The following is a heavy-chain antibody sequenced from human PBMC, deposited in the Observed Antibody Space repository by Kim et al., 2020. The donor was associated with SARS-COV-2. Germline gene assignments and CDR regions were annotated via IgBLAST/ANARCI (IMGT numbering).Heavy chain of an antibody. V-gene: IGHV3-23*01. D-gene: IGHD5-12*01. CDR3: AKVGSGAYVGRDSFEY. J-gene: IGHJ4*02. Sequence: GGSLRLSCVTSGFTFSSHAMSWFRQASGKGLEWVSAVTGSSSTTYYSDSVKGRFTISRDNSKNTLSLQMTSLTTEDTAVYYCAKVGSGAYVGRDSFEYWGQGILVTVSS. CDR1: GFTFSSHA. CDR2: VTGSSSTT.